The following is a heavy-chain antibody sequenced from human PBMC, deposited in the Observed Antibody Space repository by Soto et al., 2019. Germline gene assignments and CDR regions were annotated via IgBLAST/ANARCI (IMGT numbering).Heavy chain of an antibody. CDR1: GFTFSSYS. CDR3: AREGHPLNWFDP. CDR2: ISSSSSTI. J-gene: IGHJ5*02. Sequence: GGSLRLSCAASGFTFSSYSMNWVRQAPGKGLEWVSYISSSSSTIYYADSVKGRFTISRDNAKNSLYLQMNSLRAEDTAVYYCAREGHPLNWFDPWGQGTLVTAPQ. V-gene: IGHV3-48*01.